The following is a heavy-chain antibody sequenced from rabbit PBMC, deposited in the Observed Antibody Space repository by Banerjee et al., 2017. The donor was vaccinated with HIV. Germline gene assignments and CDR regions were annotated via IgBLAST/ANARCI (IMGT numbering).Heavy chain of an antibody. CDR3: ARVYGGFVGYPYAWGL. Sequence: QQQLEESGGDLVKPGGTLTLTCKASGIDFSSYYRMCWVRQAPGRGLELIACIYTGSSGSTYYASWAKGRFTISKTSSTTVTLEMTSLTAADTATYFCARVYGGFVGYPYAWGLWGQGTLVTVS. CDR2: IYTGSSGST. CDR1: GIDFSSYYR. D-gene: IGHD6-1*01. V-gene: IGHV1S45*01. J-gene: IGHJ3*01.